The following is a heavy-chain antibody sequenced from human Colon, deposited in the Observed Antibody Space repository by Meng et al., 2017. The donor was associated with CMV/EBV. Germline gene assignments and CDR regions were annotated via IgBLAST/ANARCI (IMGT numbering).Heavy chain of an antibody. J-gene: IGHJ4*02. Sequence: GESLKISCAGSGFSFRDHWIAWVRQAPGKGLEWMGIIYPADADTRYSPSFQGQVTISADKSISTAYLQWSSLKASDTAMYYCARHDCRITCYPDYWGQGTLVTVSS. D-gene: IGHD2-2*01. V-gene: IGHV5-51*01. CDR1: GFSFRDHW. CDR2: IYPADADT. CDR3: ARHDCRITCYPDY.